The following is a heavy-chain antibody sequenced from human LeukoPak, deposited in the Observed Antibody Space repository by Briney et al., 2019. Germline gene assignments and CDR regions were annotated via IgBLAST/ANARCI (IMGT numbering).Heavy chain of an antibody. Sequence: GGSLRLSCAASGFTFSSYWMSWVRQAPGKGLERVANIKQDGSEKYYVDSVKGRFTISRDNAKNSLYLQMNSLRAEDTAVYYCARGILTGITDYWGQGTLVTVSS. D-gene: IGHD3-9*01. CDR3: ARGILTGITDY. J-gene: IGHJ4*02. CDR2: IKQDGSEK. CDR1: GFTFSSYW. V-gene: IGHV3-7*03.